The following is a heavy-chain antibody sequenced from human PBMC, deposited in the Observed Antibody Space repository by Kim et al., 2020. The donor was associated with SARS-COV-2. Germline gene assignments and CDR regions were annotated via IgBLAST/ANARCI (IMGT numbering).Heavy chain of an antibody. V-gene: IGHV3-21*01. Sequence: GGSLRLSCAASGFTFRTYCMTWVRQAPGKGLEWVSSIGSSGSYICYADSVKGRFTISRDNAKNSLYLQMNSLRAEDTAVYYCARDSLYCSSTSCYLDYWGQGTLVTVSS. CDR3: ARDSLYCSSTSCYLDY. D-gene: IGHD2-2*01. CDR2: IGSSGSYI. J-gene: IGHJ4*02. CDR1: GFTFRTYC.